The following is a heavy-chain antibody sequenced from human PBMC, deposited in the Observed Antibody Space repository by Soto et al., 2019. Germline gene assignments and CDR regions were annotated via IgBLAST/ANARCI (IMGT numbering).Heavy chain of an antibody. J-gene: IGHJ4*02. D-gene: IGHD3-22*01. CDR1: GYSFAGYW. CDR2: IGPSDSQT. Sequence: GESLKISCKGSGYSFAGYWITWVRQKPGKGLEWMGRIGPSDSQTYYSTAFRGHVTISATKSITTVFLQWSSLRASDTAMYYCARQIYDSDTGPNFQYYFDSWGQGTPVTVSS. CDR3: ARQIYDSDTGPNFQYYFDS. V-gene: IGHV5-10-1*01.